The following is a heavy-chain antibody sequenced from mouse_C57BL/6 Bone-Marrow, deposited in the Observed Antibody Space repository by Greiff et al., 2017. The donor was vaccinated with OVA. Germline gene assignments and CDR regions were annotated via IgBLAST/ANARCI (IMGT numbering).Heavy chain of an antibody. V-gene: IGHV5-9-1*02. D-gene: IGHD1-1*01. CDR1: GFTFSSYA. CDR2: ISSGGDYT. J-gene: IGHJ3*01. CDR3: TNSYGISYVLAY. Sequence: EVKVEESGAGLVKPGGSLKLSCAASGFTFSSYAMSWVRQTPEKRLEWVAYISSGGDYTYYADTVKGRVTISRDNARNTVYLQMRGLKSEDTAMYYCTNSYGISYVLAYWGQGTLVTVSA.